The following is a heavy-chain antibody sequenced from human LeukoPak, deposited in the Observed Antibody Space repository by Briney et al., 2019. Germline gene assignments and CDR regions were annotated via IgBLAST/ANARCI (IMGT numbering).Heavy chain of an antibody. Sequence: EASVKVSCKASGYTFTSYDINWVRQATGQGLEWMGWMNPNSGNTGYAQKFRGRVTMTRNTSISTAYMELSSLRSEDTAVYYCARATRRTGYSSSSAMYYFDYWGQGTLVTVSS. CDR2: MNPNSGNT. D-gene: IGHD6-13*01. J-gene: IGHJ4*02. V-gene: IGHV1-8*01. CDR3: ARATRRTGYSSSSAMYYFDY. CDR1: GYTFTSYD.